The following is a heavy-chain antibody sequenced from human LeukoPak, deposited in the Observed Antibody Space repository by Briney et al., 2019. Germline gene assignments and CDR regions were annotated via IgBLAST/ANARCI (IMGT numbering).Heavy chain of an antibody. J-gene: IGHJ3*02. CDR3: ATWGYYDSRGPRPIRAFDI. Sequence: GASVKVSCKASGYTFTSYGISWVRQAPGQGLEWMGWISAYNGNTNYAQKLQGRVTMTTDTSTSTAYMELRSLRSDDTAVYYCATWGYYDSRGPRPIRAFDIWGQGTMVTVSS. V-gene: IGHV1-18*01. CDR2: ISAYNGNT. D-gene: IGHD3-22*01. CDR1: GYTFTSYG.